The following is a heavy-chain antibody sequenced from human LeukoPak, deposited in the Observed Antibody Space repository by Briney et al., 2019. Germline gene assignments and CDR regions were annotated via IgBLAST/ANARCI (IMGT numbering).Heavy chain of an antibody. CDR3: AREDAWRITMIVVVTDYYYGMDV. D-gene: IGHD3-22*01. J-gene: IGHJ6*02. V-gene: IGHV3-7*01. Sequence: GGSLRLSCAASGFTFSSYWMSWVRQAPGRGLEWVANIKQDGSEKYYVDSVKGRFTISRDNAKNSLYLQMNSLRAEDTAVYYCAREDAWRITMIVVVTDYYYGMDVWGQGTTVTVSS. CDR2: IKQDGSEK. CDR1: GFTFSSYW.